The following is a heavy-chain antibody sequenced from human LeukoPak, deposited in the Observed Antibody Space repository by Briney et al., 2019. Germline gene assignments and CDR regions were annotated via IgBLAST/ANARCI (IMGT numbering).Heavy chain of an antibody. CDR1: GFTFSSYW. V-gene: IGHV3-7*01. D-gene: IGHD1-26*01. CDR3: ARKGGATTYGYYYYYMDV. Sequence: GGSLRLSCAASGFTFSSYWMSWVRQAPGKGLEWVANIKQDGSEKYYVDSVKGRFTLSRDNAKNSLYLQMNSLRAEDTAVYYCARKGGATTYGYYYYYMDVWGKGTTVTISS. J-gene: IGHJ6*03. CDR2: IKQDGSEK.